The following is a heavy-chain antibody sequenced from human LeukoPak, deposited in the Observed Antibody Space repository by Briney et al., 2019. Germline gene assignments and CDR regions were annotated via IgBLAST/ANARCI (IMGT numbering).Heavy chain of an antibody. J-gene: IGHJ4*02. D-gene: IGHD6-13*01. CDR1: GFTFSSYG. V-gene: IGHV3-30*03. CDR2: ISYDGSNK. Sequence: GGSLRLSCAASGFTFSSYGMHWVRQAPGKGLEWVAVISYDGSNKYYADSVKGRFTISRDNPKNTLYLQMNSLRAEDSAVYYCARRRIAAAGDLFDYWGQGTLVTVSS. CDR3: ARRRIAAAGDLFDY.